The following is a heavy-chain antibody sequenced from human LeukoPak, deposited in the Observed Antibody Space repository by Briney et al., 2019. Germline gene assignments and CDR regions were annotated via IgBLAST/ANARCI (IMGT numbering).Heavy chain of an antibody. CDR1: GFTFSRYR. J-gene: IGHJ2*01. V-gene: IGHV3-74*01. CDR3: ARGLPWYFDL. CDR2: INSEGSST. Sequence: GGSLTLSCAPSGFTFSRYRVHWLPKYRGKALVCLSRINSEGSSTIYADSVKGRFTISRDNAKNTLYLQTNSLRAEVTAVYYCARGLPWYFDLWGRGTLVTVAS.